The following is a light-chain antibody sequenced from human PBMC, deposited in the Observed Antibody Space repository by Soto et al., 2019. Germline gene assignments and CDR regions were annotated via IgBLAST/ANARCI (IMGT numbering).Light chain of an antibody. V-gene: IGLV2-14*01. CDR3: VSYTDTDTLV. Sequence: QSALPQPASVSGSRGQSIIISCVGRNTDVGQDKSVSWYQQGPGKAPKLLIFEVTNRPSGVSNRFSGSRSGNTASLTISGLQPDDEGDYFCVSYTDTDTLVFGTGTKLTVL. CDR2: EVT. J-gene: IGLJ1*01. CDR1: NTDVGQDKS.